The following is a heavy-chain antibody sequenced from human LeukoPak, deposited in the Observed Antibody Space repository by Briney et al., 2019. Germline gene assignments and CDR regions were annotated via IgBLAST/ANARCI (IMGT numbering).Heavy chain of an antibody. V-gene: IGHV4-34*01. CDR3: ARSGTTVVFDY. CDR2: INHSGST. Sequence: PSETLSLTCAVYGGSFSGYYWSWIRQPPGKGLEWIGEINHSGSTNYNPSLKSRVTISVDTSKNQFSLKLSSVTAADMAVYYCARSGTTVVFDYWGQGTLVTVSS. D-gene: IGHD4-23*01. J-gene: IGHJ4*02. CDR1: GGSFSGYY.